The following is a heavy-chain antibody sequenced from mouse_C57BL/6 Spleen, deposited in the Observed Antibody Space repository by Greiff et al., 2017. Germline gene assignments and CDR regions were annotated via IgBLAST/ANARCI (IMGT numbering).Heavy chain of an antibody. V-gene: IGHV1-7*01. Sequence: VQLQESGAELAKPGASVKLSCKASGYTFTSYWMHWVKQRPGQGLEWIGYINPSSGYTKYNQKFKDKATLTADKSSSTAYMQLSSLTYEDSAVYYYARWTTVVPRYFDVWGTGTTVTVSS. D-gene: IGHD1-1*01. CDR2: INPSSGYT. CDR1: GYTFTSYW. J-gene: IGHJ1*03. CDR3: ARWTTVVPRYFDV.